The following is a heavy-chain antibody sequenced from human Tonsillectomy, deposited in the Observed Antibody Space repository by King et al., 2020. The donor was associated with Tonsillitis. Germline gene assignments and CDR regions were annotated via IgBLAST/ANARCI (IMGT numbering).Heavy chain of an antibody. V-gene: IGHV3-23*04. D-gene: IGHD3-10*01. CDR3: AKGGGSGNYYGMDV. CDR2: ICGCGGSR. J-gene: IGHJ6*02. Sequence: VQLVESGGGLVQPGGSLRLSCAASGFTFSSYAMSWVRQAPGQGLDWVSVICGCGGSRYYADSVKGRFTISRDNSKSTLYLQMNRVRAEDTAVYYCAKGGGSGNYYGMDVWGQGTTVTVSS. CDR1: GFTFSSYA.